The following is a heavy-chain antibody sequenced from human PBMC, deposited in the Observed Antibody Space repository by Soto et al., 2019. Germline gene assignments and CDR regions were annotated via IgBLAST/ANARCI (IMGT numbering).Heavy chain of an antibody. CDR1: RFTFSTDE. CDR2: ISTSGSTV. CDR3: VRYCSTTLCKGVGATWGLDY. V-gene: IGHV3-48*03. J-gene: IGHJ4*02. D-gene: IGHD2-2*01. Sequence: GGALRLSCAAPRFTFSTDEKNLVRQAPGKGLEWVSYISTSGSTVYYADSVKGRFTISRDNTRNSLYLQMNSLRDEDTALYYCVRYCSTTLCKGVGATWGLDYWGQGTLVTVSS.